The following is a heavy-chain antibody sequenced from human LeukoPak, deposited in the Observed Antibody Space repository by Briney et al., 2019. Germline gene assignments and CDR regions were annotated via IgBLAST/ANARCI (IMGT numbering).Heavy chain of an antibody. Sequence: GGSLRLSCAASGFRFSNYSMHWVRQAPGRGLEWVAVVWYDGSKEFYVDSVKGRFTGSRDNSKNTLYLQMNSLRAEDTAVYYCARDLVDCSGTGCYTMAGEFWGRGTLVTVSS. CDR1: GFRFSNYS. CDR3: ARDLVDCSGTGCYTMAGEF. J-gene: IGHJ4*02. V-gene: IGHV3-33*01. CDR2: VWYDGSKE. D-gene: IGHD2-2*02.